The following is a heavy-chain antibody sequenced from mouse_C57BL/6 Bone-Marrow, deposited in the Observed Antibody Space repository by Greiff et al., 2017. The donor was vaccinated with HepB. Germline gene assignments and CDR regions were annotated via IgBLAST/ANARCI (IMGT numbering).Heavy chain of an antibody. V-gene: IGHV1-55*01. CDR2: IYPGSGST. CDR1: GYTFTSYW. CDR3: ARWLLRSDY. Sequence: QVQLQQSGAELVKPGASVKMYCKASGYTFTSYWITWVKQRPGQGLEWIGDIYPGSGSTNYNEKFKSKATLTVDTSSSTAYMQLSSLTSEDSAVYYCARWLLRSDYWGQGTTLTVSS. D-gene: IGHD2-3*01. J-gene: IGHJ2*01.